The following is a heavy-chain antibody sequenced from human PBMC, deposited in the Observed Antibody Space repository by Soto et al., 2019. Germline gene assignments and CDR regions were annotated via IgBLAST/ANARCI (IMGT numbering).Heavy chain of an antibody. V-gene: IGHV3-73*01. Sequence: PGGSLRLSCAASGFTLSGSVIYWVRQASGKGLEWVGRIRSRSNGYATAYAASVRGRFTISRDDSTNTAYLQMDSLKTEDTAVYYCTRPGYSNYDSWGQGALVTVSS. CDR3: TRPGYSNYDS. D-gene: IGHD5-12*01. J-gene: IGHJ4*02. CDR1: GFTLSGSV. CDR2: IRSRSNGYAT.